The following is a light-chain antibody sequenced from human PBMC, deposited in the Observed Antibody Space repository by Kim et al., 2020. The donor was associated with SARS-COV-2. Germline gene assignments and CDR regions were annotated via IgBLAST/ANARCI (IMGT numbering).Light chain of an antibody. Sequence: LSLSPGARATLSCRASQSVRSRYLAWYQQKPGHSPRLLIYGASNRATGIPDRFSGSGSGTDFTLTISRLEPEDFAVYYCQQYGSWAFGQGTKLEI. CDR1: QSVRSRY. CDR3: QQYGSWA. V-gene: IGKV3-20*01. CDR2: GAS. J-gene: IGKJ2*01.